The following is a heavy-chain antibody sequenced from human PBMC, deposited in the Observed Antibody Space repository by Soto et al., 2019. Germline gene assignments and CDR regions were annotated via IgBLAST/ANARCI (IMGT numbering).Heavy chain of an antibody. Sequence: EVQLLVSGGGVVQPGGSLRLSCAASGFTFSTYTMSWVRQAPGKGMECVSAISGTGGSSSYTDSVKGRFTISRDNSKNPLSLQMDSLRAEDTARYYCAKRAVAGRNWYIDLWGRGTLVTVSS. J-gene: IGHJ2*01. CDR3: AKRAVAGRNWYIDL. CDR2: ISGTGGSS. V-gene: IGHV3-23*01. CDR1: GFTFSTYT. D-gene: IGHD6-19*01.